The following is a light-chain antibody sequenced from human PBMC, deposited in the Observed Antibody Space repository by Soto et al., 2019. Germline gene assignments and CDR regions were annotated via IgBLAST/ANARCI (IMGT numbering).Light chain of an antibody. Sequence: EMVMTQSPATLSVSPGERVTLSCRASDNVHRNLAWYQQKPGQGPSLLIYYASIRATGVPDRFTGSGSGTECTLTISSLQSEDFGVYHCQHYSNWPPTFGPGTKVEIK. CDR3: QHYSNWPPT. V-gene: IGKV3-15*01. J-gene: IGKJ3*01. CDR1: DNVHRN. CDR2: YAS.